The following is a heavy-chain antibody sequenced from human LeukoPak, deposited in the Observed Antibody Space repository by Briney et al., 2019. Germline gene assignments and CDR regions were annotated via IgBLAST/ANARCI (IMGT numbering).Heavy chain of an antibody. D-gene: IGHD4-23*01. CDR3: ARAEAYGGKRIDP. J-gene: IGHJ5*02. Sequence: SQTLSLTCAVSGGSISSGGYSWSWIRQPPGKGLEWIGYIYHSGSTYYNPSLKSRVTISVDRSKNQFSLRLSSVTAADTAVYYCARAEAYGGKRIDPWGQGTLVTVSS. V-gene: IGHV4-30-2*01. CDR2: IYHSGST. CDR1: GGSISSGGYS.